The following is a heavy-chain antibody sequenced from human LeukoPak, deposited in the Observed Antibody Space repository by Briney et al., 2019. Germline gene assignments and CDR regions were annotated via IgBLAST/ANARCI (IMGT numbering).Heavy chain of an antibody. V-gene: IGHV1-69*05. CDR2: IIPIFGTA. J-gene: IGHJ6*03. Sequence: SVKVSCKASGGTFSSYAISWVRQAPGQGLEWMGGIIPIFGTANYAQKFQGRVTITTDESTSTAYMELSSLRSEDTAVYDCATLKRGGYYYYYMDVWGKGTTVTVSS. D-gene: IGHD3-10*01. CDR1: GGTFSSYA. CDR3: ATLKRGGYYYYYMDV.